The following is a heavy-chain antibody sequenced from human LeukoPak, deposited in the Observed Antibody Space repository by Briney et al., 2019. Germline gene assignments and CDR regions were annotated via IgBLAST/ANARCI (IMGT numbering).Heavy chain of an antibody. CDR3: ATVAVLRYFDWSPYFDY. Sequence: ASVKVSCKASGGTFSSYAISWVRQAPGQGLEWMGGIIPIFGTANYAQKFQGRVTITADESTSTAYMELSSLRSEDTAVYYCATVAVLRYFDWSPYFDYWGQGTLVTVSS. CDR1: GGTFSSYA. CDR2: IIPIFGTA. J-gene: IGHJ4*02. V-gene: IGHV1-69*13. D-gene: IGHD3-9*01.